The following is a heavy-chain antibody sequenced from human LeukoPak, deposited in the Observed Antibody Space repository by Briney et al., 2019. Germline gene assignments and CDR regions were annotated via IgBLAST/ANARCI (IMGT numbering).Heavy chain of an antibody. J-gene: IGHJ3*02. CDR1: GFTFSSYA. Sequence: GGSLRLSCAASGFTFSSYAMHWVRQAPGKGLEWVAVISYDGSNKYYADSVKGRFTISRDNSKNTLYLQMNSLRAEDTAVYYCARESGGNSAFDIWGQGTMVTVSS. V-gene: IGHV3-30-3*01. D-gene: IGHD4-23*01. CDR3: ARESGGNSAFDI. CDR2: ISYDGSNK.